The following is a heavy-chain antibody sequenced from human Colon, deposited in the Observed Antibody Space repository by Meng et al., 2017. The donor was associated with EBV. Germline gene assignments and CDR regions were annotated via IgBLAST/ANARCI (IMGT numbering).Heavy chain of an antibody. D-gene: IGHD2-2*01. CDR2: IYRGGGT. CDR1: GGSISTSDW. J-gene: IGHJ4*02. CDR3: ARVRVIPAAVGFDY. V-gene: IGHV4-4*02. Sequence: LQRPGPGWVGPSGTLSLPAAVSGGSISTSDWWSWVRQPPGKGLEWIGEIYRGGGTNYNPSFKSRVTISVDTSNNHFSLKLSYVTAADTAVYYCARVRVIPAAVGFDYWGQGTLVTVSS.